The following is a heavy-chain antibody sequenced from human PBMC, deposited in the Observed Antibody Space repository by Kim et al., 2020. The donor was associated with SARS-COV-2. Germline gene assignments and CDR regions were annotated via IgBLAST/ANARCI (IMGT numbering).Heavy chain of an antibody. CDR1: GFTFSSYG. CDR3: ASIVYFDL. V-gene: IGHV3-33*05. Sequence: GGSLRLSCAASGFTFSSYGMHWVRQAPGKGLEWVAVISYDGSNKYYADSVKGRFTISRDNSKNTLYLQMNSLRAEDTGVYYCASIVYFDLWGRGTLVTVSS. CDR2: ISYDGSNK. J-gene: IGHJ2*01. D-gene: IGHD3-16*02.